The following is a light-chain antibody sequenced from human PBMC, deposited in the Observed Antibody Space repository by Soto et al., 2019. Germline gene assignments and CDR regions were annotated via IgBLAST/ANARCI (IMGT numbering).Light chain of an antibody. V-gene: IGKV1-33*01. CDR1: QDISNY. CDR3: RQYDNLPYT. Sequence: DIQMTQSPSSLSASVGDRVTITCQASQDISNYLNWYQQKPGKAPKLLIYDASNLETGVPSRFSGSGSGTDFTFTISSLQPEDIATYYCRQYDNLPYTFGQGNKV. CDR2: DAS. J-gene: IGKJ2*01.